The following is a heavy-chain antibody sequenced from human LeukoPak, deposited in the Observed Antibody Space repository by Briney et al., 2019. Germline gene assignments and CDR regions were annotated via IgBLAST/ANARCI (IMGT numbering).Heavy chain of an antibody. Sequence: SETLSLTCAIYGGSFSGYYWSWIRQPPGKGLEWIGEINHSGSTNYNPSLKSRVTISVDTSKNQFSLKLSSVTAADTAVYYCARGAVVVVVAATWRGNWFDPWGQGTLVTVSS. CDR1: GGSFSGYY. J-gene: IGHJ5*02. CDR2: INHSGST. CDR3: ARGAVVVVVAATWRGNWFDP. V-gene: IGHV4-34*01. D-gene: IGHD2-15*01.